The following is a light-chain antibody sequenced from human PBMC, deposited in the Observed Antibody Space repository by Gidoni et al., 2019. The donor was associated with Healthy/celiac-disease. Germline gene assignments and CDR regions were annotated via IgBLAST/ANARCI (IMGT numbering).Light chain of an antibody. J-gene: IGKJ2*01. Sequence: EIVMTQSPATLSVSPRERATLSCRASQSVSSNLAWYQQKPGQAPRLLIYGASTRATGIPARFSGSGSGTEFTLTISSLQSEDFAVYYCQQYNNWPPYTFXXXTKLEIK. V-gene: IGKV3-15*01. CDR2: GAS. CDR1: QSVSSN. CDR3: QQYNNWPPYT.